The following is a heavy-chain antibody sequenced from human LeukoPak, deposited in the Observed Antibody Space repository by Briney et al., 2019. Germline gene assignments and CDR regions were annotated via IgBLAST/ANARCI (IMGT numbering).Heavy chain of an antibody. CDR1: GFSLSTTGVG. V-gene: IGHV2-5*02. D-gene: IGHD3-22*01. Sequence: SGPTLVKPTQTLTLTCTFSGFSLSTTGVGVGWIRQPLGKAPEWLSLIYWDGDDRYTPSLKSRLTITKDTSKNQVVLIMTNMHPVDTAAYYCVRLNGYPRRWFDPWGQGTLVTVSS. CDR3: VRLNGYPRRWFDP. J-gene: IGHJ5*02. CDR2: IYWDGDD.